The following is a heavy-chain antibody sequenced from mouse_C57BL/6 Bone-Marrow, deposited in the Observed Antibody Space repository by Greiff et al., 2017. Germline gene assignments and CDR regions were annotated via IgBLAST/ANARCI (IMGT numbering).Heavy chain of an antibody. J-gene: IGHJ1*03. CDR1: GYTFTSYW. Sequence: QVQLQQPGAELVKPGASVKLSCKASGYTFTSYWMHWVKQRPGQGLEWIGMIHPNSGSTNYNEKFKSKATLTVDKSSSTAYMQRSSLTSEDSAVYYCARWLDYYGSSYFDVWGTGTTVTVSS. CDR3: ARWLDYYGSSYFDV. CDR2: IHPNSGST. D-gene: IGHD1-1*01. V-gene: IGHV1-64*01.